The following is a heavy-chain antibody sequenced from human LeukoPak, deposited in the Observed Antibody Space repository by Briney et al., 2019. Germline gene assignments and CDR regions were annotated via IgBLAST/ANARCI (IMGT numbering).Heavy chain of an antibody. J-gene: IGHJ4*02. V-gene: IGHV3-73*01. CDR2: IRSKANSYAT. CDR3: TRLGRDYASGTGHFDY. CDR1: GVIFSGSA. D-gene: IGHD1-26*01. Sequence: PGGSLKLSCAASGVIFSGSALHWVRQASGKGLEWVGRIRSKANSYATSYAASVKGRFTISRDDSKNTVYLQMNSLKTEDTAVYYCTRLGRDYASGTGHFDYWGQGTLVTVSS.